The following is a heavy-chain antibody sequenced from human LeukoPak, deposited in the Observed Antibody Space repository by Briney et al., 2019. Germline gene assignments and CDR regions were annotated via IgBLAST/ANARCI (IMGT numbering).Heavy chain of an antibody. Sequence: GGSLRLSCAASGFTFSNAWMSWVRQAPGKGLEWVAVISYDGSNKYYADSVKGRFTISRDNSKNTLYLQMNSLRAEDTAVYYCARDGLETSPSYWGQGTLVTVSS. CDR1: GFTFSNAW. J-gene: IGHJ4*02. D-gene: IGHD2-2*01. CDR2: ISYDGSNK. V-gene: IGHV3-30-3*01. CDR3: ARDGLETSPSY.